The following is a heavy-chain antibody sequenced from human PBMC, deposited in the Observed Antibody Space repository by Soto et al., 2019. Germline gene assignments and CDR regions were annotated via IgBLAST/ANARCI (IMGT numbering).Heavy chain of an antibody. CDR1: GGSISSGGYS. CDR3: AGSMVRGVITRHRYYYGMDV. CDR2: IYHSGST. D-gene: IGHD3-10*01. Sequence: PSETLSLTCAVSGGSISSGGYSWSGIRQPPGKGLEWIGYIYHSGSTYYNPSLKSRVTISVDRSKNQFSLKLSSVTAADTAVYYCAGSMVRGVITRHRYYYGMDVWGQGSTVTVSS. J-gene: IGHJ6*02. V-gene: IGHV4-30-2*01.